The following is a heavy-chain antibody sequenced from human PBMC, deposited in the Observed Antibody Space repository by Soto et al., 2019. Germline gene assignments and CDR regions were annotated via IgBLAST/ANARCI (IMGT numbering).Heavy chain of an antibody. Sequence: QAHLVESGGGVVQPGRSLRLSCEASGFTFKFYAMHWVRQAPGKGLEWVAVISYDGNNKYYADSVRGRFNISRNDSKNTLNLQMYSLRPEDTAVYYCARGPYSSGWGDRGTWFAPWGQGTLVTVSS. CDR1: GFTFKFYA. CDR2: ISYDGNNK. CDR3: ARGPYSSGWGDRGTWFAP. V-gene: IGHV3-30*14. D-gene: IGHD6-19*01. J-gene: IGHJ5*02.